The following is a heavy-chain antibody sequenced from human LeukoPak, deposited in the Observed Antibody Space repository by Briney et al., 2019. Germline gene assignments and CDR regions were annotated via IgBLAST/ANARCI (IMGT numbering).Heavy chain of an antibody. D-gene: IGHD4-17*01. CDR1: GGSISSYY. CDR3: ASTMDHGDYDGIYFDY. J-gene: IGHJ4*02. Sequence: SQTLSLTCTVSGGSISSYYWSWIRQPPGKGLEWIGSIYYSGSTYYNPSLKSRVTISVDTSKNQFSLKLSSVTAADTAVYYCASTMDHGDYDGIYFDYWGQGTLVTVSS. CDR2: IYYSGST. V-gene: IGHV4-59*12.